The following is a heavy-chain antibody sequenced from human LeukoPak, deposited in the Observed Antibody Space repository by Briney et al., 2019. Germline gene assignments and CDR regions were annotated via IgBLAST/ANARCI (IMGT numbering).Heavy chain of an antibody. CDR1: GFTFDDYG. CDR3: ARGASGTTSYYFDY. V-gene: IGHV3-20*01. CDR2: INWNGGST. Sequence: PGGSLRLSCAASGFTFDDYGMSWVRQAPGKGLEWVSGINWNGGSTGYADSVKGRFTISRDNAKNSLYLQMNSLRAEDTALHHCARGASGTTSYYFDYWGQGTLVTVSS. J-gene: IGHJ4*02. D-gene: IGHD1-1*01.